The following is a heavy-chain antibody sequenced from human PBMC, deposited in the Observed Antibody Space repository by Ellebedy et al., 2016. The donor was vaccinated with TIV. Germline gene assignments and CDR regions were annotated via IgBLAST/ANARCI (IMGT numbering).Heavy chain of an antibody. V-gene: IGHV3-48*03. J-gene: IGHJ4*01. D-gene: IGHD3-10*01. CDR2: ISSGGSTT. Sequence: GESLKISCVGSGFTFNSYEMNWVRQAPGKGLEWVSYISSGGSTTYYKDSVKGRFTISRDNAKRSLYLQMNRLRAEDTAVYFCARVGALFTLDYWGHGTLVTVSS. CDR1: GFTFNSYE. CDR3: ARVGALFTLDY.